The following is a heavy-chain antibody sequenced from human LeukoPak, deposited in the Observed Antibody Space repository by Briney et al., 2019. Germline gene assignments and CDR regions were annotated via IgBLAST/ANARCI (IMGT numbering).Heavy chain of an antibody. CDR1: GFTFSSNW. J-gene: IGHJ6*02. CDR3: ARARGSSWNYYYYGMDV. V-gene: IGHV3-7*01. CDR2: IKQDASEK. D-gene: IGHD6-13*01. Sequence: GGSLRLSCAASGFTFSSNWMSWVRQAPGKGLEWVATIKQDASEKYYVDSVKGRFTISRENAKNSLYLQMNSLRAGDTAVYYCARARGSSWNYYYYGMDVWGQGTTVTVSS.